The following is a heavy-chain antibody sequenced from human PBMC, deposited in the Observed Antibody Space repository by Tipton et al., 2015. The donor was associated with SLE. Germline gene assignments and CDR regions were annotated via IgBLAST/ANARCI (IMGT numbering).Heavy chain of an antibody. CDR3: AISLFVVVTNFGY. D-gene: IGHD2-21*02. J-gene: IGHJ4*02. CDR1: GYTFSSYG. V-gene: IGHV1-18*01. CDR2: ISAYNGNT. Sequence: QVQLVQSGAEVKKPGASVEVSCKTSGYTFSSYGISWVRQAPGQGLEWMGWISAYNGNTHYAHKFQGIVTITADESTSTAYTELSSLRSEDPAVYYCAISLFVVVTNFGYWGQGTLVTVSS.